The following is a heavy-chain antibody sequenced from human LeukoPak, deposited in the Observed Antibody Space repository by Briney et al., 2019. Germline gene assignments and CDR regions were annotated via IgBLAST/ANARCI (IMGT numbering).Heavy chain of an antibody. CDR1: GGSINGYY. CDR3: ARGEALRQNYGMDV. Sequence: SETLSLTCTVSGGSINGYYWNWIRQPPGKGLEWIGYIYFSGSTNYNPSLQSRVTISVDTSKNQFSLKLNSVTAADTAVYFCARGEALRQNYGMDVWGQGATVTVSS. J-gene: IGHJ6*02. V-gene: IGHV4-59*01. CDR2: IYFSGST.